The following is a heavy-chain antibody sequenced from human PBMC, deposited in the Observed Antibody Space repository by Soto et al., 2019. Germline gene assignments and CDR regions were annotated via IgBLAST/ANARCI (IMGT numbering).Heavy chain of an antibody. V-gene: IGHV3-30*18. J-gene: IGHJ6*02. Sequence: GWSLILSCAASGFTFSSYGMHWVRQAPGKGLEWVAVISYDGSNKYYADSVKGRFTISRDNSKNTLYRQMNSLRAEDTAVYYCAKVGVIASYFYDHYDRLDVRSQGSSV. CDR1: GFTFSSYG. CDR2: ISYDGSNK. CDR3: AKVGVIASYFYDHYDRLDV. D-gene: IGHD2-21*01.